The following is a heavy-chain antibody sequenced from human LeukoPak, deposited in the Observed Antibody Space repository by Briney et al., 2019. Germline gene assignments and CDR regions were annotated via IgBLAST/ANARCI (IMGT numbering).Heavy chain of an antibody. CDR1: GDSSVSSGGYY. D-gene: IGHD4-17*01. V-gene: IGHV4-31*02. CDR3: VREGEYGEDYY. Sequence: SSQTLSLTCTVSGDSSVSSGGYYWTWIRQHPEKALEWIGYFYYRASYNPSLKGRVSISIDTSKNQFSLRLTSVTAADTALYYCVREGEYGEDYYWGQGIQVIVSA. J-gene: IGHJ4*02. CDR2: FYYRA.